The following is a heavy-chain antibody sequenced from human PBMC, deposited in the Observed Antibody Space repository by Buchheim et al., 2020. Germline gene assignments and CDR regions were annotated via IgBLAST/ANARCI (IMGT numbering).Heavy chain of an antibody. CDR3: ARAPEYYYDSSDYYENYFDY. CDR2: IIPNLDIA. J-gene: IGHJ4*02. CDR1: GGTFTSYS. V-gene: IGHV1-69*02. Sequence: QVQLVQSGAEVKKPGSSVKVSCKASGGTFTSYSFSWVRQAPGQGLEWMGRIIPNLDIANYAQNFQGRVTITADKSTSPVYMELSSLRSEDTAVYYCARAPEYYYDSSDYYENYFDYWGQGTL. D-gene: IGHD3-22*01.